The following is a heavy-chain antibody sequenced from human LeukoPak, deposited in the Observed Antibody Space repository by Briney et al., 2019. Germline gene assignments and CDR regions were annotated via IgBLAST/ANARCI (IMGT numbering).Heavy chain of an antibody. CDR2: IYYSGST. J-gene: IGHJ4*02. D-gene: IGHD2-2*01. Sequence: PSETLSLTCTVSGGSISSGGYYWSWIRQHPGKGLEWIGYIYYSGSTYYNPSLKSRVTMSVDTSKNQFSLKLSSVTAADTAVYYCARIRLGRPGYYFDYWGQGTLVTVSS. CDR3: ARIRLGRPGYYFDY. V-gene: IGHV4-31*03. CDR1: GGSISSGGYY.